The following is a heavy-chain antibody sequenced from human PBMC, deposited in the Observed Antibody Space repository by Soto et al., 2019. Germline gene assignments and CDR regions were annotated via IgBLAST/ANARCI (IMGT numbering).Heavy chain of an antibody. CDR2: LQTDGSHP. D-gene: IGHD2-21*02. V-gene: IGHV3-74*01. J-gene: IGHJ4*02. CDR1: GFTFNYYW. CDR3: ARGGDPDY. Sequence: EVQLVESGGGLVQPGGSLRLSCVASGFTFNYYWMHWVRQAPGEGLMWVSRLQTDGSHPDYAVSVKGRFTISRDNAKNTLYLQINNLRAEDKAVDYCARGGDPDYWGQGNLVTVSS.